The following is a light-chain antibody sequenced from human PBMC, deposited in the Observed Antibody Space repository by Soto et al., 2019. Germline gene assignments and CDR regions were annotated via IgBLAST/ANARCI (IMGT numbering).Light chain of an antibody. V-gene: IGKV3-20*01. Sequence: EIVLTQSPGTLSLSPGERATLSCRASQSVSSSYLAWYQQKPDQAPRLLIYDRFSGSGSGTDFTLTISRLEPEDFAVYYCQQYGSSPPYTFGQGTKLEIK. CDR3: QQYGSSPPYT. CDR1: QSVSSSY. J-gene: IGKJ2*01.